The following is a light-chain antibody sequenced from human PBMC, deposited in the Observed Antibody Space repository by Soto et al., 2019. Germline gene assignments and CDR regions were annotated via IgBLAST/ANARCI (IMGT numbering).Light chain of an antibody. J-gene: IGKJ2*01. CDR3: QQYNSYPYT. V-gene: IGKV1-5*01. Sequence: DIPMTQSPSTLSASVGDRVTITCRASQSISSWLAWYQQKPGKAPKLLIYDASSLESGVPSRFSGSGSGTAFTLTISSLQTDDFATYYCQQYNSYPYTFGQGTKLEIK. CDR1: QSISSW. CDR2: DAS.